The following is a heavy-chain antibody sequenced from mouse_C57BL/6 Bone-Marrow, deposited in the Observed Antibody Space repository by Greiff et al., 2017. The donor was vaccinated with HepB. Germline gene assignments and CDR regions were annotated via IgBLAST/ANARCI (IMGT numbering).Heavy chain of an antibody. CDR3: ARDYGSYGFSY. J-gene: IGHJ3*01. CDR1: GYTFTTYW. V-gene: IGHV1-7*01. D-gene: IGHD1-1*01. CDR2: INPGSGYT. Sequence: QVQLQQSGAELAKPGASVRLSCKASGYTFTTYWMHWVKQRPGQGLDWIGYINPGSGYTKSNQKFKDKATLTADKSSSTAYMQLSSLTYEDSAVYFCARDYGSYGFSYWGQGTLVTVSA.